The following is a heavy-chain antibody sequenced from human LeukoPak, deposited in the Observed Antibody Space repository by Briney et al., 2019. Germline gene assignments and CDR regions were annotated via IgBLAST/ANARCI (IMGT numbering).Heavy chain of an antibody. CDR3: ARGGWGTAIDY. CDR1: GFTFSGYW. CDR2: ISNDGSGT. J-gene: IGHJ4*02. V-gene: IGHV3-74*01. D-gene: IGHD1-7*01. Sequence: PGGSLRISCAASGFTFSGYWMHWVRQAPGEGLVWVSYISNDGSGTSYADSVKGRFTISRDNAKNTVDLHMNSLRAEDTAVYYCARGGWGTAIDYLGQGTLVTVSS.